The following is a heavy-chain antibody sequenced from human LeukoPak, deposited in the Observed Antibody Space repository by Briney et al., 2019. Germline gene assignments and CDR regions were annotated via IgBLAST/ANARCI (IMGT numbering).Heavy chain of an antibody. CDR3: ARDRHIAAAVYYYYMDV. CDR2: IIPIFGTA. J-gene: IGHJ6*03. V-gene: IGHV1-69*01. D-gene: IGHD6-13*01. Sequence: GASVKVSCKASGGTFSSYAISWVRQAPGQGLEWMGGIIPIFGTANYAQKFQGRVTITADESTGTAYMELSSLRSDDTAVYYCARDRHIAAAVYYYYMDVWGKGTPVTVSS. CDR1: GGTFSSYA.